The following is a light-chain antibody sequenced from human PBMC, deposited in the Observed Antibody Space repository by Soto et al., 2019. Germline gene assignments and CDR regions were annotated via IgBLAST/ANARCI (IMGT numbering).Light chain of an antibody. CDR3: VQALQTPST. J-gene: IGKJ2*02. CDR1: QSLLHSNGYNY. Sequence: DIVMTQSPLSLPVTPGEPASISCRSSQSLLHSNGYNYLDWYLQKPGQSPQLLIYLGSNRASGGPARFSGSGSGTDFTLKISRVEAEDVGVYYCVQALQTPSTFGQGTKLEIK. CDR2: LGS. V-gene: IGKV2-28*01.